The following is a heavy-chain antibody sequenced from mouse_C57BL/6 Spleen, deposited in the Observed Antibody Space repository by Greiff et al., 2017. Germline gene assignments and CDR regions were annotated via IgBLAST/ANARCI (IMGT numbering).Heavy chain of an antibody. CDR3: AHLYGSSPEFAY. CDR1: GYTFTSYW. J-gene: IGHJ3*01. D-gene: IGHD1-1*01. V-gene: IGHV1-7*01. CDR2: INPSSGYT. Sequence: QVQLQQSGAELAKPGASVKLSCKASGYTFTSYWMHWVKQRPGQGLEWIGYINPSSGYTKYNQKFKVKATLTADKSSSTAYMQLSSLTYEDSAVYYCAHLYGSSPEFAYWGQGTLVTVSA.